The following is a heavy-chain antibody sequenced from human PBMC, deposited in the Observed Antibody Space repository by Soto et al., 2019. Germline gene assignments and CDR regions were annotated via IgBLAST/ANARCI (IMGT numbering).Heavy chain of an antibody. CDR1: GGSISSDY. CDR3: ARRYSSSLDF. Sequence: SETLSLTCTVSGGSISSDYWSWIRQPPGKGLEWIGYIFYSGSTNYNPSLKSRVTISVDTSKNQFSLKLSSVTAADTAVYYCARRYSSSLDFWGQGTLVTVSS. J-gene: IGHJ4*02. D-gene: IGHD6-13*01. V-gene: IGHV4-59*08. CDR2: IFYSGST.